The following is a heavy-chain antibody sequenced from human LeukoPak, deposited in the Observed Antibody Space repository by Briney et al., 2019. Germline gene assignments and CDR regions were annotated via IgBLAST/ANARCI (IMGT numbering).Heavy chain of an antibody. Sequence: PGGSLRLSCAASGFTFSSYAMSWVRQAPGKGLEWVSAISGGGSTNYAGSVKGRFTISRDNSKNTLYLQMNSLRAEDTATYYCAKGYYFDILSGYSSLDSWGQGTLVTVSS. V-gene: IGHV3-23*01. CDR3: AKGYYFDILSGYSSLDS. J-gene: IGHJ4*02. CDR1: GFTFSSYA. CDR2: ISGGGST. D-gene: IGHD3-9*01.